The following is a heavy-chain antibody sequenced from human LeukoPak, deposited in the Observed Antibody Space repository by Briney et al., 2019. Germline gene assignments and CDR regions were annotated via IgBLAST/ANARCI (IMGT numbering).Heavy chain of an antibody. V-gene: IGHV3-66*02. Sequence: GGSLRLSCAASGFTVSGIYMSWVRQAPGKGLEWVPVIYSGGRTDYADSVKGRFIISRDNSKNTLYLQMNSLRAEDTAVYYCARLTVAGHFDYWGQGTLVTVSS. CDR2: IYSGGRT. D-gene: IGHD6-19*01. J-gene: IGHJ4*02. CDR3: ARLTVAGHFDY. CDR1: GFTVSGIY.